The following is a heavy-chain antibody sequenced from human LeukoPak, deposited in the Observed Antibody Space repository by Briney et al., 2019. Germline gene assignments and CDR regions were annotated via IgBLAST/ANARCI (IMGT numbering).Heavy chain of an antibody. CDR1: GYTFTSYG. V-gene: IGHV1-18*04. J-gene: IGHJ5*01. CDR3: ARATAGDWFDP. D-gene: IGHD3-10*01. CDR2: ISAYNGNT. Sequence: ASVKVSCKAAGYTFTSYGISWVRQAPGQGLEWVGWISAYNGNTNYAQKLQGRVTMNTDTSTSTLYMELRSLRADNTDVYYCARATAGDWFDPWGQGTLVTVSS.